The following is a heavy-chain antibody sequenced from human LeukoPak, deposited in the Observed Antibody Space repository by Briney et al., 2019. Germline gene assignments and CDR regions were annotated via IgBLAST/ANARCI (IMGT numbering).Heavy chain of an antibody. J-gene: IGHJ4*02. CDR3: AKDPGKGMIVVVITPFDY. CDR1: GFTFSSCA. V-gene: IGHV3-23*01. D-gene: IGHD3-22*01. Sequence: PGGSLRLSCAASGFTFSSCAMNWVRQAPGKGLEGVASISGSGGSTYYADSVKGRFTISRDNSKNTLYLQMNSLRAEDTAVYYCAKDPGKGMIVVVITPFDYWGQGTLVTVSS. CDR2: ISGSGGST.